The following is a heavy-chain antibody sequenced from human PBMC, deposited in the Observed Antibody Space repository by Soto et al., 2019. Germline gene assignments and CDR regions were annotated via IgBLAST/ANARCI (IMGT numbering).Heavy chain of an antibody. V-gene: IGHV3-21*01. J-gene: IGHJ4*02. CDR1: GFSFSRYP. D-gene: IGHD1-1*01. CDR3: ARDFGMAAGNFAC. Sequence: EVQLVESGGGLVKPGGSLRLSCEASGFSFSRYPLSWVRQTPGKGLEWVASLSGSGRAQYNADSVKGRFTISRDNAKNSLFLQMNSLRVEDTAVYYCARDFGMAAGNFACWGRGTLVGVSS. CDR2: LSGSGRAQ.